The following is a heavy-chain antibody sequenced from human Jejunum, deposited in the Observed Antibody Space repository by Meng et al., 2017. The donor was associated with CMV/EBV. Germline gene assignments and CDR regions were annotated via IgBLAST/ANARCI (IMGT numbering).Heavy chain of an antibody. CDR1: GFTFSTYG. V-gene: IGHV3-30*02. Sequence: HVQLVGSGGGVVQPWGSLRLSCAASGFTFSTYGMHWVRQISGKGLEWVAFLRFDGSQEFFADSVKGRFTISRDISKSSLYLQMTSLRDEDTAVYYCARDFMWGFDHWGQGTLVTVSS. CDR3: ARDFMWGFDH. CDR2: LRFDGSQE. J-gene: IGHJ4*02. D-gene: IGHD7-27*01.